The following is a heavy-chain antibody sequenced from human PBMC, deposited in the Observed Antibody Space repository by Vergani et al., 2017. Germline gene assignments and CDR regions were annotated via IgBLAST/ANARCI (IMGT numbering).Heavy chain of an antibody. CDR3: AGTAARSYYYYYYGMDV. CDR1: GYTFTSYA. J-gene: IGHJ6*02. Sequence: QVQLVQSGAEVKKPGASVKVSCKASGYTFTSYAISWVRQAPGQGLEWMGGIIPIFGTANYAQKFQGRVTITADESTSTAYMELSSLRSEDTAVYYCAGTAARSYYYYYYGMDVWGQGTTVTVSS. V-gene: IGHV1-69*13. D-gene: IGHD2-2*01. CDR2: IIPIFGTA.